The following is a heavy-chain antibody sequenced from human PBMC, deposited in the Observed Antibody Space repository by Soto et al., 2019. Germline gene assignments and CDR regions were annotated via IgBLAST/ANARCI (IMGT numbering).Heavy chain of an antibody. CDR3: AKTAGYDSRGYYPNWFDP. V-gene: IGHV3-33*06. J-gene: IGHJ5*02. Sequence: GGSLRLSCAASGFTFSSYGMHWVRQAPGKGLEWVAAIWYDGSSTYYADSVKGRFTISRDNSKNTLYLQMNSLRAEDTAVYYCAKTAGYDSRGYYPNWFDPWGQGTLVTVSS. CDR1: GFTFSSYG. D-gene: IGHD3-22*01. CDR2: IWYDGSST.